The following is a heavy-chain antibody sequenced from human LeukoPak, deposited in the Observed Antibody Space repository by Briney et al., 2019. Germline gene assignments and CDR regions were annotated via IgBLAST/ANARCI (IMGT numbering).Heavy chain of an antibody. D-gene: IGHD2-21*02. CDR2: ISGSGGST. CDR3: AKDLEYCGGDCYTGLFY. V-gene: IGHV3-23*01. Sequence: GGSLRLSCEASGFTFSSYAMSWVRQAPGKGLEWVSAISGSGGSTYYADSVKGRFTISRDNSKNTLYLQMNSLRAEDTAVYYCAKDLEYCGGDCYTGLFYWGQGTLVTVSS. CDR1: GFTFSSYA. J-gene: IGHJ4*02.